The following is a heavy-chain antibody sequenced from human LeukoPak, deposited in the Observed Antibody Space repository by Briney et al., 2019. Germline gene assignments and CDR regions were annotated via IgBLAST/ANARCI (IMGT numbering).Heavy chain of an antibody. CDR2: INPSGGST. D-gene: IGHD5-12*01. Sequence: ASVKVSCKASGYTFTSYYMHWVRQAPGQGLEWMGIINPSGGSTSYAQKFQGRVTMTRDMSTSTVYMELSSLRSEDTAVYYCARAEAWLRLNSYYYMDVWGKGTTVTISS. CDR3: ARAEAWLRLNSYYYMDV. V-gene: IGHV1-46*01. CDR1: GYTFTSYY. J-gene: IGHJ6*03.